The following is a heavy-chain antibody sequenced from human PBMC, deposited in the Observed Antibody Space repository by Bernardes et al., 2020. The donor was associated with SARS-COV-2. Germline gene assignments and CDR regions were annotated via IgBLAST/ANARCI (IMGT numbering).Heavy chain of an antibody. CDR2: IYYSGST. CDR3: ARRGEMATNAY. V-gene: IGHV4-39*01. J-gene: IGHJ4*02. D-gene: IGHD5-12*01. Sequence: SETLSLTCTVSGGSISSSRYYWGWIRQPPGKGLQWIGSIYYSGSTYYNPSLKSRVTISVDTSKNQFSLKLSSVTAADTAVYYCARRGEMATNAYWGQGTLVTVSS. CDR1: GGSISSSRYY.